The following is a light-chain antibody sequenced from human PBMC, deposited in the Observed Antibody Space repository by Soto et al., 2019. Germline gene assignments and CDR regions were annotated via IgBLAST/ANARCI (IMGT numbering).Light chain of an antibody. Sequence: DIQMTQSPSSLSASVGDRVTITCRASQYIDNYVAWYQQKPGTPLKLLIFCAYILESGVPSRFNDSGSGTEFQRTISSLQPQDVAPYYCQKYSKAPWTFGQGTKV. CDR3: QKYSKAPWT. CDR1: QYIDNY. V-gene: IGKV1-27*01. J-gene: IGKJ1*01. CDR2: CAY.